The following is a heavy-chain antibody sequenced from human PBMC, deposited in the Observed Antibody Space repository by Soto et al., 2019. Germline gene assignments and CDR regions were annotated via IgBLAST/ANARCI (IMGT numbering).Heavy chain of an antibody. CDR3: TTQNCSGGSCYSGYYYYGVDV. CDR1: GFTFSNAW. D-gene: IGHD2-15*01. CDR2: IKSKTDGGTA. Sequence: EVQLVESGGGLVKPGGSLRLSCAASGFTFSNAWMNWFRQAPGKGLEWVGRIKSKTDGGTADYAAPVKGRFTISRDDSKNTLYLQMDSLITEDTAVYYWTTQNCSGGSCYSGYYYYGVDVWGQWTTVSVS. V-gene: IGHV3-15*07. J-gene: IGHJ6*02.